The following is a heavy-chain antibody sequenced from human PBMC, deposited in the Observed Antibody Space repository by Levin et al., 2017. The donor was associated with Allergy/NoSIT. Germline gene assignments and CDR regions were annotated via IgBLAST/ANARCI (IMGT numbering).Heavy chain of an antibody. CDR1: GFTFSSYA. CDR3: ARDPDYYDSSGYSHYFDY. J-gene: IGHJ4*02. Sequence: GGSLRLSCAASGFTFSSYAMHWVRQAPGKGLEWVAVISYDGSNKYYADSVKGRFTISRDNSKNTLYLQMNSLRAEDTAVYYCARDPDYYDSSGYSHYFDYWGQGTLVTVSS. D-gene: IGHD3-22*01. V-gene: IGHV3-30*04. CDR2: ISYDGSNK.